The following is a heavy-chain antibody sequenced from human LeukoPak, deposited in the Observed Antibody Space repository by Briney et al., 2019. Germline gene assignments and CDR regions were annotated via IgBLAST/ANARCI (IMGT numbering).Heavy chain of an antibody. CDR2: IRYDGSNK. CDR1: GFTFSSYG. CDR3: ARDLVPAARASAFDY. J-gene: IGHJ4*02. D-gene: IGHD2-2*01. V-gene: IGHV3-33*01. Sequence: PGRSLRLSCAASGFTFSSYGMHWVRQAPGKGLEWVAVIRYDGSNKYYADSVKGRYTISRDNSKNTLYLQMNSLRAEDTAVYYCARDLVPAARASAFDYWGQGILVTVSS.